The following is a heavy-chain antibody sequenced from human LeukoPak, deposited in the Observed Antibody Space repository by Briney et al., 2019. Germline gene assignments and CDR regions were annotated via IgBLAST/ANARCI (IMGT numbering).Heavy chain of an antibody. D-gene: IGHD2/OR15-2a*01. Sequence: LTCTVSGGSISSYYWSWIRQPPGKGLEXIGYIYYSGSTNYNPSLKSRVTISLATSKSQSSLKLSSVTAADTAVYYCAKPIEYDXPXHFDLWGRGTLVTXSS. CDR2: IYYSGST. CDR1: GGSISSYY. V-gene: IGHV4-59*08. CDR3: AKPIEYDXPXHFDL. J-gene: IGHJ2*01.